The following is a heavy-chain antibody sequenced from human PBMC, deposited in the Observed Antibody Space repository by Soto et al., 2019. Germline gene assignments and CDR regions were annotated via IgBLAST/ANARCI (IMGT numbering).Heavy chain of an antibody. CDR2: IYSGGAR. D-gene: IGHD4-17*01. V-gene: IGHV3-66*01. CDR3: ARAPLYGGNSV. J-gene: IGHJ4*02. Sequence: EVQLVEAGGGLVQPGGSLRLSCAASGFTVSSNYMTWVRQAPGKGLEWVSVIYSGGARYYADSVKSRFTISRDNSKNTLYLQMNSLRAEDTAVYYCARAPLYGGNSVWGQGTVVTVSS. CDR1: GFTVSSNY.